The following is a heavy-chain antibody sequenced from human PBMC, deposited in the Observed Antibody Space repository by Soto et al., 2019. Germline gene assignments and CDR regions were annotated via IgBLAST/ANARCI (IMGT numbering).Heavy chain of an antibody. CDR1: GGSISSYY. CDR2: IYYSGST. J-gene: IGHJ6*04. D-gene: IGHD2-2*01. CDR3: ARLLCSSTSCYMDV. V-gene: IGHV4-59*01. Sequence: PSETLSLTCTVSGGSISSYYWSWIRQPPGKGLEWIGYIYYSGSTNYNPSLKSRVTISVDTSKNQFSLKLSSVTAADTAVYYCARLLCSSTSCYMDVWGKGTTVTVSS.